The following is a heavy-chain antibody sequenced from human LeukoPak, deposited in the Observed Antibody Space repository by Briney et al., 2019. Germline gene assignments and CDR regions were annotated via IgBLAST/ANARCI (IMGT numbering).Heavy chain of an antibody. Sequence: GGSLRLSCAASGFIFSNCGMHWVRQAPGKGLEWVAVMYSDGSTQYYADSVKGRFTISRDNSKTRLYLQMTSLRAEDTAVYYCARDSYGAYLHFDYWGQGTLVTVSS. CDR1: GFIFSNCG. CDR2: MYSDGSTQ. V-gene: IGHV3-33*01. J-gene: IGHJ4*02. D-gene: IGHD4/OR15-4a*01. CDR3: ARDSYGAYLHFDY.